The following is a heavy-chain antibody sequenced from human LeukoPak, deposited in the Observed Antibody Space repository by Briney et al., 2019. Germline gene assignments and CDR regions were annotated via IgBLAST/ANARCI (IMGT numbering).Heavy chain of an antibody. CDR1: GFTFSSYG. V-gene: IGHV3-30*02. Sequence: PGGSLRLSCAASGFTFSSYGMHWVRQAPGKGLKWVAFIRYDGSNKHYADSVKGRFTISRDNSKNTLYLQMNSPRAEDTAVYYCAKVSETYYDFWSGYPVDYWGQGTLVTVSS. CDR3: AKVSETYYDFWSGYPVDY. D-gene: IGHD3-3*01. CDR2: IRYDGSNK. J-gene: IGHJ4*02.